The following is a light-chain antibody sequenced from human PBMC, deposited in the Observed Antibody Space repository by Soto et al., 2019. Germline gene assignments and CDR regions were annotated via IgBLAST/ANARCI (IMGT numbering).Light chain of an antibody. CDR3: QQYNKWPLFT. V-gene: IGKV3-15*01. CDR1: QSVSSN. J-gene: IGKJ3*01. CDR2: GAS. Sequence: EIVMTQSPATLSVSPGERATLSCRASQSVSSNLAWYQQRRGQAPRLLIYGASTRATGIPARFSGSGSGTEFTLTISSLQPEDFAVYYCQQYNKWPLFTFGPGTRVDIK.